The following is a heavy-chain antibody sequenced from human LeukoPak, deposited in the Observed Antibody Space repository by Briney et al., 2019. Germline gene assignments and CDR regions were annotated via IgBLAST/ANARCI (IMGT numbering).Heavy chain of an antibody. D-gene: IGHD2-15*01. CDR1: GYTFTGYY. J-gene: IGHJ6*03. CDR3: ATVKFRFQEEGCYMDV. Sequence: SVKVSCKASGYTFTGYYMHWVRQAPGQGLEWMGGIIPFFGTVNYAQKFQGRVTFTTDESTSTVYMELTSLRSEDTALYYCATVKFRFQEEGCYMDVWGKGTTVTVSS. V-gene: IGHV1-69*05. CDR2: IIPFFGTV.